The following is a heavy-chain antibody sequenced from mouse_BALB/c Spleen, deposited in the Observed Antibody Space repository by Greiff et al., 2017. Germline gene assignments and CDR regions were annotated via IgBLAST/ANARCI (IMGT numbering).Heavy chain of an antibody. CDR1: GYAFSSYW. Sequence: QVQLQQSGAELVRPGSSVKISCKASGYAFSSYWMNWVKQRPGQGLEWIGQIYPGDGDTNYNGKFKGKATLTADKSSSTAYMQLSSLTSEDSAVYFCARRYGNPYYYAMDDGGQGTAGTVAS. J-gene: IGHJ4*01. CDR2: IYPGDGDT. D-gene: IGHD2-10*02. V-gene: IGHV1-80*01. CDR3: ARRYGNPYYYAMDD.